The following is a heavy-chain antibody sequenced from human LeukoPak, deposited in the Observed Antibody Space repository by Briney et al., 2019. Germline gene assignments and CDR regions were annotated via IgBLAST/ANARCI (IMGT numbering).Heavy chain of an antibody. CDR3: AKGGSYYGSGSYYHY. CDR1: GGSISSSN. CDR2: ISGSGGST. D-gene: IGHD3-10*01. V-gene: IGHV3-23*01. Sequence: QASETLSLTCAVSGGSISSSNWWSWVRQAPGKGLEWVSAISGSGGSTYYADSVKGRFTISRDNSKNTLYLQMNSLRAEDTAVYYCAKGGSYYGSGSYYHYWGQGTLVTVSS. J-gene: IGHJ4*02.